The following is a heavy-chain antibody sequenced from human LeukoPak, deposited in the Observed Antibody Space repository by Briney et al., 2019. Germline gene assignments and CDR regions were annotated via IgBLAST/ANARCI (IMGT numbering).Heavy chain of an antibody. D-gene: IGHD3-10*01. Sequence: PGASVKVSCKVSGYRLKELSMHWVRQAPGKGLEWMGGFDPEEGETFYARQFQGRLTMTEDTATDTAYMELRSLRSEDTALYYCAPYPPLGWCGEPPKYSWGQGTLVTVSS. CDR1: GYRLKELS. CDR2: FDPEEGET. V-gene: IGHV1-24*01. J-gene: IGHJ4*02. CDR3: APYPPLGWCGEPPKYS.